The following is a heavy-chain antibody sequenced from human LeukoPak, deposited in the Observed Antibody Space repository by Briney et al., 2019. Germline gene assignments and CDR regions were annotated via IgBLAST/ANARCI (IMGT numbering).Heavy chain of an antibody. CDR2: IWYDGSNK. CDR1: GFTFSSYG. D-gene: IGHD3/OR15-3a*01. Sequence: GGSLRLSCAASGFTFSSYGMHWVRQAPGKGLEWVAVIWYDGSNKYYADSVKGRFTISRDNSKNTLYLQMNSLRAEDTAVYFCARDYDFWGNNWFDPWGQGTLVTVSS. CDR3: ARDYDFWGNNWFDP. V-gene: IGHV3-33*01. J-gene: IGHJ5*02.